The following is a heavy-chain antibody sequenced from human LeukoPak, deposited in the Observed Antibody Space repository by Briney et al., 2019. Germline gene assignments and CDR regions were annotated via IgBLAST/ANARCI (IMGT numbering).Heavy chain of an antibody. CDR3: AREDNTITMTVSY. D-gene: IGHD3-22*01. J-gene: IGHJ4*02. CDR1: GFTFSSYG. V-gene: IGHV3-30*02. Sequence: GGSLRLSCAASGFTFSSYGMHWVRQAPGKGLEWVAFIRYDGSNKYYADSVKGRFTISRDNSKNTLYLQMNSLRAEDTAVYYCAREDNTITMTVSYWGQGTLVTVSS. CDR2: IRYDGSNK.